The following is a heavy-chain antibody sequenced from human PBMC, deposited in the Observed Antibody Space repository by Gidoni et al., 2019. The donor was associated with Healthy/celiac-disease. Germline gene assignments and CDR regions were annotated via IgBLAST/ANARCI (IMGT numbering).Heavy chain of an antibody. CDR3: AKNTGYGNYFSQSDY. Sequence: EVQLLESGGGLVQPGGSLRLSCAASGFTFSNYAMSWVRQAPGKGLEWVSEISGSGGSTYYADSVKGRFTISRDNSKNTLYLQMNSLRAEDTAVYYCAKNTGYGNYFSQSDYWGQGTLVTVSS. V-gene: IGHV3-23*01. CDR1: GFTFSNYA. J-gene: IGHJ4*02. CDR2: ISGSGGST. D-gene: IGHD1-26*01.